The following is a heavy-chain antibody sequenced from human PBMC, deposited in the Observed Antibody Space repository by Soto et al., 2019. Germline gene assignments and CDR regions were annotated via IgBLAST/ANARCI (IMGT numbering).Heavy chain of an antibody. V-gene: IGHV1-2*04. CDR3: AIEYSSSAWYYNGMDV. CDR1: GYTFTGYY. D-gene: IGHD6-6*01. J-gene: IGHJ6*02. Sequence: ASVKVSCKASGYTFTGYYMHWVRQAPGQGLEWMGWINPNSGGTNYAQKFQGCVTMTRDTSISTAYMELSRLRSDDTAVYYCAIEYSSSAWYYNGMDVRGQGSTVTVSS. CDR2: INPNSGGT.